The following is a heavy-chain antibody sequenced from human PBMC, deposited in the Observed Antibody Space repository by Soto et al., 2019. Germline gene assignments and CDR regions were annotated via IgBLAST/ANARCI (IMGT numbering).Heavy chain of an antibody. CDR3: ARDEGRDGYNGHFWY. CDR1: GGTFSSYA. J-gene: IGHJ4*02. V-gene: IGHV1-69*01. CDR2: IIPIFGTA. D-gene: IGHD3-3*02. Sequence: QVQMVQSGAAVQKPGASVKVSCKASGGTFSSYAIRWVRQAPGQGLEWMGGIIPIFGTANYAQKCQGRVTITAYESTSTAYMELSSLRSEDTAVYYCARDEGRDGYNGHFWYWGQGTLVTVSS.